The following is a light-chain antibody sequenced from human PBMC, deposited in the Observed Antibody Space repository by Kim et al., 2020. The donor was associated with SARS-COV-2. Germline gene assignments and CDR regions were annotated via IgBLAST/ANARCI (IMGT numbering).Light chain of an antibody. Sequence: GQSINISCTGAKSDVGNYNLVSWFQQHPGKAHKLIIYDVTERPSGISNHFSGSKSGNTASLTISGLQAEDEADYYCSSYAGSGTVVFGGGTQLTVL. CDR3: SSYAGSGTVV. J-gene: IGLJ2*01. CDR2: DVT. V-gene: IGLV2-23*02. CDR1: KSDVGNYNL.